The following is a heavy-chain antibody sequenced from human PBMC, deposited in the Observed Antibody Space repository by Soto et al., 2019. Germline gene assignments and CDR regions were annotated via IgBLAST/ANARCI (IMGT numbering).Heavy chain of an antibody. CDR3: AGGGYCTSTSCSDNGYFDL. D-gene: IGHD2-2*03. CDR1: GYTFTSYD. J-gene: IGHJ2*01. Sequence: QVQLVQSGAEVKKPGASVKVSCKASGYTFTSYDINWVRQATGQGLEWMGWMNPNSGNTGYAQKFQGRVNMTRNTSISTAYMELSSLRCEDTAVYYCAGGGYCTSTSCSDNGYFDLWGRGTLVTVSS. CDR2: MNPNSGNT. V-gene: IGHV1-8*01.